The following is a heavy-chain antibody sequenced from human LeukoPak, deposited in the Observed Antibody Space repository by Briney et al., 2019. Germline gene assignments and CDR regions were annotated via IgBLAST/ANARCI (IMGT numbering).Heavy chain of an antibody. J-gene: IGHJ3*02. V-gene: IGHV4-59*01. CDR3: ARQQLGRSDAFDI. Sequence: SGTLSLTCTVSGGSISSYYWSWIRQPPGKGLEWIGYIYYSGSTNYNPSLKSRVTISVDTSKNQISLKLSSVTAADTAVYYCARQQLGRSDAFDIWGQGTMVTVSS. CDR2: IYYSGST. D-gene: IGHD6-13*01. CDR1: GGSISSYY.